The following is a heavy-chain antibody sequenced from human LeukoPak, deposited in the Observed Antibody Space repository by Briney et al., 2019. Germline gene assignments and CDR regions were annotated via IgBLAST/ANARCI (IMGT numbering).Heavy chain of an antibody. J-gene: IGHJ6*03. CDR2: IYYSGST. CDR1: GGSISDYY. Sequence: SETLSLTCTVSGGSISDYYWTWIRQPPGMGLEWIGYIYYSGSTNYNPSLKSRVTISVDTSKNQFSLKLSSVTAADTAVYYCARGLKWLASYYYYYYMDVWGKGTTVTVSS. D-gene: IGHD6-19*01. CDR3: ARGLKWLASYYYYYYMDV. V-gene: IGHV4-59*01.